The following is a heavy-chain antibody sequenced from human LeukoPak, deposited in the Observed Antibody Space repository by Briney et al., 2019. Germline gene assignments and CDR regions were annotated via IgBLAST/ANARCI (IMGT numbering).Heavy chain of an antibody. Sequence: PSETLSLTCAVSGGSISSGGYSWSWIRQPPGKGLEWIGYIYHSGSTYYNPSLKSRVTISVDTSKNQFSLKLSSVTAADTAVYYCARGTEGELDPWGQGTLVTVSS. CDR1: GGSISSGGYS. J-gene: IGHJ5*02. V-gene: IGHV4-30-2*05. CDR2: IYHSGST. D-gene: IGHD3-16*01. CDR3: ARGTEGELDP.